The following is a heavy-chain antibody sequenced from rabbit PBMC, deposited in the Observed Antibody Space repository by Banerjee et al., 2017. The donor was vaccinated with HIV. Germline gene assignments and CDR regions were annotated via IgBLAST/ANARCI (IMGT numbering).Heavy chain of an antibody. Sequence: QEQLEESGGDLVKPGTSLTLTCKASGFDFSSNAMCWVRQAPGKGLEWIACINTSTGNTVYASWAKGRFTISKTSSTTVTLQMTSLTAADTATYFCARDDYGVMWLDLWGQGTLVTVS. D-gene: IGHD2-1*01. V-gene: IGHV1S45*01. CDR3: ARDDYGVMWLDL. CDR1: GFDFSSNA. J-gene: IGHJ5*01. CDR2: INTSTGNT.